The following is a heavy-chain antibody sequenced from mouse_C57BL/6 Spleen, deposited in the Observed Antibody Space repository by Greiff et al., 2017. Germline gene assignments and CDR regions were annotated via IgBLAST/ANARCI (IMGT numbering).Heavy chain of an antibody. CDR2: IHPNSGST. J-gene: IGHJ1*03. CDR1: GYTFTSYW. Sequence: QVQLQQSGAELVKPGASVKLSCKASGYTFTSYWMHWVKQRPGQGLEWIGMIHPNSGSTNYNEKFKSKATLTVDKSSSTAYMQLSSLTSEDSAVYYCARETGYWYVDVWGTGTTVTVSS. D-gene: IGHD4-1*01. CDR3: ARETGYWYVDV. V-gene: IGHV1-64*01.